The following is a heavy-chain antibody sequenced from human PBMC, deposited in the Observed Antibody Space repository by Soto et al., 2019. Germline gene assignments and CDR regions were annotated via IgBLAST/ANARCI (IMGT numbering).Heavy chain of an antibody. CDR2: ISGSATSI. Sequence: GGSLRLSCAASGFTFSDYYMNWIRQAPGKGLEWISYISGSATSIYYVDSVKGRFTISRDNAKNSLYLQMNSLRAEDTAVYYCARDRYSYYDFWSGSLPYYYYGMDVWGQGTTVTVSS. D-gene: IGHD3-3*01. V-gene: IGHV3-11*04. CDR1: GFTFSDYY. CDR3: ARDRYSYYDFWSGSLPYYYYGMDV. J-gene: IGHJ6*02.